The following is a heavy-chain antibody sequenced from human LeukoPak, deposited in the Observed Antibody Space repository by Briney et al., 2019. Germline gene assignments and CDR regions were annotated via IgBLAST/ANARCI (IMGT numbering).Heavy chain of an antibody. J-gene: IGHJ6*02. V-gene: IGHV3-43*02. CDR3: AKNGAVVGPYYFFHGMDV. D-gene: IGHD1-1*01. Sequence: GGSLRLSCEASGFTFDDYAMHWVRQAPGKGLEWVSLINGDGASTKFADSVKGRFTISRDNAKNSLYLHMNSLTTDDSAIYYCAKNGAVVGPYYFFHGMDVWGQGTTVTVSS. CDR1: GFTFDDYA. CDR2: INGDGAST.